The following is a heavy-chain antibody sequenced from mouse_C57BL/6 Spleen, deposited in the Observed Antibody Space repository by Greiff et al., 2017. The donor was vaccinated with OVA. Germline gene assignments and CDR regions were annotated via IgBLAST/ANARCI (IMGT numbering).Heavy chain of an antibody. D-gene: IGHD4-1*01. CDR2: IDPSDSYT. CDR3: ARGELGPYYAMDH. V-gene: IGHV1-50*01. Sequence: QVQLQQPGAELVKPGASVKLSCKASGYTFTSYWMQWVKQRPGQGLEWIGEIDPSDSYTNYNQKFKGKATLTVDTSSSTAYMQLSSLTSEDSAVYYCARGELGPYYAMDHWGQGTSVTVSS. CDR1: GYTFTSYW. J-gene: IGHJ4*01.